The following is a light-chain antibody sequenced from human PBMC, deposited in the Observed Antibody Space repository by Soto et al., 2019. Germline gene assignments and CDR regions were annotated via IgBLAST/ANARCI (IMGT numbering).Light chain of an antibody. CDR2: DND. CDR1: RSNIGDNS. V-gene: IGLV1-51*01. Sequence: QSVLTQPPSVSAAPGQKVTISCSGGRSNIGDNSVSWYQQLPGEAPKLLIDDNDLRPSGIPDRFSGSRSGTSATLAITGLQTGDEADYYCAAWDASLNGYVFGTGTKVTVL. J-gene: IGLJ1*01. CDR3: AAWDASLNGYV.